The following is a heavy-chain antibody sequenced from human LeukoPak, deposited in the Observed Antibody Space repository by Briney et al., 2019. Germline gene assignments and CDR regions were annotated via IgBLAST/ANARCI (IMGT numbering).Heavy chain of an antibody. D-gene: IGHD1-14*01. CDR1: GFTFCNYG. Sequence: GGSLRLSCAASGFTFCNYGMHWVRQAPGEGLEWMAVISFDGSYKYNAASVNGRFTISRDNSKNSLYLQMNSLRAEDTAVYYCARATPGRSYSDYWGQGTLVTVSS. CDR3: ARATPGRSYSDY. CDR2: ISFDGSYK. V-gene: IGHV3-30*03. J-gene: IGHJ4*02.